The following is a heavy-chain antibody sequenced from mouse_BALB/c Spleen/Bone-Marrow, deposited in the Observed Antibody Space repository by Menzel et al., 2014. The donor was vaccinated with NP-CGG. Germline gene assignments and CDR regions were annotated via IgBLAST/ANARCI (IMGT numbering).Heavy chain of an antibody. D-gene: IGHD1-1*01. V-gene: IGHV14-3*02. J-gene: IGHJ2*01. CDR1: GFNIKDTY. Sequence: DVQLQQSGAELVKPGASVKLSCTASGFNIKDTYMHWVKQRPEQGLEWIGRIDPANGNTKYDPKFQGKATITADTSSNTAYLQLSSLTSDNTADYYGAYYVYRCYFDYWGQGTTLTVSS. CDR3: AYYVYRCYFDY. CDR2: IDPANGNT.